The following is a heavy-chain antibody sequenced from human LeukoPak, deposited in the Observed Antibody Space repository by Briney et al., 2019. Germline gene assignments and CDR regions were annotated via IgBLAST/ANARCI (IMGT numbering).Heavy chain of an antibody. D-gene: IGHD3-3*01. Sequence: SGGSLRLSCSTSGFTFGDFAMGWVRQAPGKGLEWLGFIRSNLYGGTTEYVASVKGRFIISRDDSKSVAYLQMNSLKTEDTAVYYCNGRYLEWSGAPTDFDYWGQGTLVTVSS. CDR2: IRSNLYGGTT. CDR3: NGRYLEWSGAPTDFDY. J-gene: IGHJ4*02. CDR1: GFTFGDFA. V-gene: IGHV3-49*04.